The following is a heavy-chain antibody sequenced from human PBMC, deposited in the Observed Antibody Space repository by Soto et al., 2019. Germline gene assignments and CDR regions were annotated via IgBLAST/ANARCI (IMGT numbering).Heavy chain of an antibody. CDR1: GYTFTNHG. CDR2: INPYNANV. D-gene: IGHD3-16*01. CDR3: ARDRVGGIWGDAFDI. Sequence: QVQLVQSGAEVKKPGASVKVSCKTSGYTFTNHGINWVRQAPGQGLEWMGWINPYNANVNYAQKLQGRVTMTTDTSTCTAYMDLRSLTSDDTAVYYCARDRVGGIWGDAFDIGGQGTMVAVSS. J-gene: IGHJ3*02. V-gene: IGHV1-18*04.